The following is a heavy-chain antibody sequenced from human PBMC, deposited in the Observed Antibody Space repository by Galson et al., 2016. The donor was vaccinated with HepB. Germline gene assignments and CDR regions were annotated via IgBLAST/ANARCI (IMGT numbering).Heavy chain of an antibody. CDR2: INPNSGGT. D-gene: IGHD1/OR15-1a*01. CDR1: GYTFTGYY. J-gene: IGHJ6*02. Sequence: SVKVSCKASGYTFTGYYIHWVRQAPGQGLEWMGWINPNSGGTDYARKFQGWVTMTRDTSISTAYMEMTRLKFDDTAGYYCARGRATLWDNLYYGMDVWGQGTTVIVS. CDR3: ARGRATLWDNLYYGMDV. V-gene: IGHV1-2*04.